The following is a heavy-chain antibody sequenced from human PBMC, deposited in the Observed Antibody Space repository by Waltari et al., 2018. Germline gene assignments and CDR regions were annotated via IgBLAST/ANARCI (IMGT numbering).Heavy chain of an antibody. CDR3: AGAGERSSSWYGFDP. V-gene: IGHV1-8*02. Sequence: QVQLVQSGAEVKKPGASVKVSCKASGYTFTSSDLKWGRQASGQGLEVMGRLTPKGATKDESTRSQGRVTITSTTSISTSVMRRGGLTAEATAVYYWAGAGERSSSWYGFDPWGQGTLVTVSS. CDR1: GYTFTSSD. D-gene: IGHD6-13*01. J-gene: IGHJ5*02. CDR2: LTPKGATK.